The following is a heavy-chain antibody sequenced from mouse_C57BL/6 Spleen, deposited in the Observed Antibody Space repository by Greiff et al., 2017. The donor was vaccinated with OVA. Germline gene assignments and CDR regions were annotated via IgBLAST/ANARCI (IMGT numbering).Heavy chain of an antibody. CDR2: ISDGGSYT. J-gene: IGHJ1*03. Sequence: DVHLVESGGGLVKPGGSLKLSCAASGFTFSSYAMSWVRQTPEKRLEWVATISDGGSYTYYPDNVKGRFTISRDNAKNNLYLQMSHLKSEDTAMYYCARDQYFDVWGTGTTVTVSS. CDR3: ARDQYFDV. V-gene: IGHV5-4*01. CDR1: GFTFSSYA.